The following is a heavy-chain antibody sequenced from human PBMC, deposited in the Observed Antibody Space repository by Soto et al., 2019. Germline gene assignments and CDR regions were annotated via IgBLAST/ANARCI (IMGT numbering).Heavy chain of an antibody. CDR3: ARSREQWLVDAFDI. CDR2: INPTGSP. J-gene: IGHJ3*02. D-gene: IGHD6-19*01. CDR1: GGSLTGYY. V-gene: IGHV4-34*01. Sequence: SETLSLTCVVYGGSLTGYYWSWIRQPPGRGLEWIGEINPTGSPKYNPSLMSRVTISVDTSKNQFSMKLSSVTAADTAVFYCARSREQWLVDAFDIWGPGTILTVSS.